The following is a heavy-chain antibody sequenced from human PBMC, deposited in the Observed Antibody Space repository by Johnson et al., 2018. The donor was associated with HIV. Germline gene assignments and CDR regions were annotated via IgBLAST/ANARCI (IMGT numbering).Heavy chain of an antibody. CDR1: GFTFSSYD. V-gene: IGHV3-13*01. CDR2: IGTAGDT. CDR3: ARDRSKGGAFDI. Sequence: VQLVESGGGLVQPGGSLRLSCAASGFTFSSYDMHWVRQATGKGLEWVSAIGTAGDTYYPGSVKGRFTISRENAKNSLYLQMNSLRAGDTAVYHCARDRSKGGAFDIWGQGTMVTVSS. J-gene: IGHJ3*02. D-gene: IGHD2/OR15-2a*01.